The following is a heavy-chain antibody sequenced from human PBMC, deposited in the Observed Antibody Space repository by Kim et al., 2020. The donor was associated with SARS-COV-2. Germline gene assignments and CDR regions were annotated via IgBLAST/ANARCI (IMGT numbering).Heavy chain of an antibody. CDR1: GYTFTSYA. J-gene: IGHJ5*02. CDR3: ARADYYDSSGYPHWFDP. CDR2: INTNTGNP. Sequence: ASVKVSCKASGYTFTSYAMNWVRQAPGQGLEWMGWINTNTGNPTYAQGFTGRFVFSLDTSVSTAYLQISSLKAEDTAVYYCARADYYDSSGYPHWFDPWGQGTLGHVPS. V-gene: IGHV7-4-1*02. D-gene: IGHD3-22*01.